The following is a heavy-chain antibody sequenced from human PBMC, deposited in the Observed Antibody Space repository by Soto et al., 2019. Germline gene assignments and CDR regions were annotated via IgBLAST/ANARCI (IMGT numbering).Heavy chain of an antibody. CDR1: GVICSDHA. V-gene: IGHV3-23*01. Sequence: ASLIISCEDSGVICSDHAMSWVRQAPGKGLEWVSAISGNGIATYYADSVKGRFTISRDNSKNTLYLQMNRLRADDTAVYYCARDAISMVRGTNNWFDPWGQGTLVTVSS. CDR3: ARDAISMVRGTNNWFDP. CDR2: ISGNGIAT. D-gene: IGHD3-10*01. J-gene: IGHJ5*02.